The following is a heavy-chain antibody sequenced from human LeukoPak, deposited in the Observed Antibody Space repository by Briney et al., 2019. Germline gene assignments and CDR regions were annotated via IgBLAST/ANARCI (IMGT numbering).Heavy chain of an antibody. CDR1: GFTFSSYA. V-gene: IGHV3-23*01. CDR2: LSGGGGST. J-gene: IGHJ5*02. D-gene: IGHD2-2*01. CDR3: ARTGYCSSTSCSAGFDP. Sequence: GGSLRLSCAASGFTFSSYAMSCVRQAPGKALDWVSGLSGGGGSTYYAASVKGRFTISRDNSKNTLYLQMNSLRAEDTAVYYCARTGYCSSTSCSAGFDPWGQGTLVTVSS.